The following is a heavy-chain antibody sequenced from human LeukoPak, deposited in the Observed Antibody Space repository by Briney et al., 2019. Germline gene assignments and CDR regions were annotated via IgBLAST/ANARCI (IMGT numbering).Heavy chain of an antibody. D-gene: IGHD5-18*01. CDR3: ARHRRYPFFDTAMVKRNSWYYYYMDV. CDR2: INHSGST. Sequence: PSETLSLTCAVYGGSFSGYYWSWIRQPPGKGLEWIGEINHSGSTNYNPSLKSRVTISVDTSKNQFSLKLSSVTAADTAVYYCARHRRYPFFDTAMVKRNSWYYYYMDVWGKGTTVTISS. J-gene: IGHJ6*03. CDR1: GGSFSGYY. V-gene: IGHV4-34*01.